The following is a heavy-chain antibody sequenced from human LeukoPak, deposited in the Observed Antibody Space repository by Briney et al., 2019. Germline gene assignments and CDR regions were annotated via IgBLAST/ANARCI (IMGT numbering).Heavy chain of an antibody. CDR1: GFTFSSYG. CDR3: ARDRFGEGDLLRY. V-gene: IGHV3-33*01. D-gene: IGHD1-26*01. J-gene: IGHJ4*02. Sequence: GGSLRLSCAASGFTFSSYGMHWVRQAPGEGMEWVAVIWYDGSNKYYADSVKGRFTISRDNSKNTLYLQMNSLRAEDTAVYYCARDRFGEGDLLRYWGQGTLVTVSS. CDR2: IWYDGSNK.